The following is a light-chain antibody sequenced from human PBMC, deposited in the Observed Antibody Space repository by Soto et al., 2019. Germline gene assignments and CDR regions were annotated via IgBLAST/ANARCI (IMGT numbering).Light chain of an antibody. CDR3: SSYTSSSTGV. CDR2: EVS. V-gene: IGLV2-14*01. J-gene: IGLJ3*02. Sequence: QSALTQPASVSGSPGQSITITCTGTSSDVGGYNSVSWYQQHPGKAPKLMIYEVSNRPSGVSNRFSGSKSGNTAPLTISGLQAEDEADYYCSSYTSSSTGVFGGGTKLTVL. CDR1: SSDVGGYNS.